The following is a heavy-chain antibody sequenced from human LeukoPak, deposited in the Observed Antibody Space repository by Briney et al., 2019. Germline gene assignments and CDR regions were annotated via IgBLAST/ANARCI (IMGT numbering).Heavy chain of an antibody. CDR1: GGSISSYY. J-gene: IGHJ5*02. CDR2: IYYSGST. CDR3: ARGDYVWGSNRLGWFDP. D-gene: IGHD3-16*02. Sequence: SETLSHTCTVSGGSISSYYWSWIRQPPGKGLEWIGYIYYSGSTNYNPSLKSRVTISVDTSKNQFSLKLSPVTAADTAVYYCARGDYVWGSNRLGWFDPWGQGTPVTVSS. V-gene: IGHV4-59*01.